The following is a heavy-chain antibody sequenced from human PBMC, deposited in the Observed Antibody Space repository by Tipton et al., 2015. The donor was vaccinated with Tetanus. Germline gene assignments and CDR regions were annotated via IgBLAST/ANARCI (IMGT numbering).Heavy chain of an antibody. CDR2: IGVTPNYI. CDR1: GFTFSSYS. CDR3: VRDRFIGGSTPFDD. Sequence: SLRLSCAASGFTFSSYSMSWVRQAPGKALEWVSSIGVTPNYIKYTDSVKGRFTISRDNAKNSLFLQMNGLTAEDMGVYYCVRDRFIGGSTPFDDWGQGTLVTVSS. J-gene: IGHJ4*02. V-gene: IGHV3-21*01. D-gene: IGHD3-10*01.